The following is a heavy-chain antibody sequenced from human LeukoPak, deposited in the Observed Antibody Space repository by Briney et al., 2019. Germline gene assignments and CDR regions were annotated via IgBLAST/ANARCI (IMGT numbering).Heavy chain of an antibody. J-gene: IGHJ4*02. Sequence: SETLSLTCTVSGGSFNTDSYYWSWIRQPPGRGLEWIGSSYYSGSSYYNPSLKSRVTISRDTSKSQVSLTLSSVTAADTAVYYCARDIIAVSSFDYWGQGALVTVSS. CDR3: ARDIIAVSSFDY. V-gene: IGHV4-39*07. D-gene: IGHD6-19*01. CDR2: SYYSGSS. CDR1: GGSFNTDSYY.